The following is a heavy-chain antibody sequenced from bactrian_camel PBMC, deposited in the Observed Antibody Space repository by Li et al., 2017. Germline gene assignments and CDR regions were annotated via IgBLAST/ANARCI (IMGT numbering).Heavy chain of an antibody. CDR3: ATPLTPGGHYCRGPGYDYHY. J-gene: IGHJ4*01. Sequence: DVQLVESGGGSVQAGESLRLSCVVSGDTSRIQYMAWFRQALGKEREGVAAIYTGGGSSYYADSVKGRFTISQDNAKNTVYLQMNSLKPEDTAMYYCATPLTPGGHYCRGPGYDYHYWGPGTQVTVS. CDR2: IYTGGGSS. CDR1: GDTSRIQY. D-gene: IGHD2*01. V-gene: IGHV3S40*01.